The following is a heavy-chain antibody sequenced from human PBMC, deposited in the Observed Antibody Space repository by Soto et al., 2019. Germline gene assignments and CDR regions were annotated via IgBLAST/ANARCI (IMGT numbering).Heavy chain of an antibody. V-gene: IGHV3-74*01. J-gene: IGHJ6*01. Sequence: VGSVRLSCASSVFTFSTYRMHWVRQSPGKWLEWVSRINSDVSTTTYADSVKGRFTISRDNAKNTLHLQMNSLRPEDTAVYFCARGFQVQVTSLSISSSYGMEVWGQGTRVNVSS. CDR1: VFTFSTYR. CDR3: ARGFQVQVTSLSISSSYGMEV. CDR2: INSDVSTT. D-gene: IGHD2-21*02.